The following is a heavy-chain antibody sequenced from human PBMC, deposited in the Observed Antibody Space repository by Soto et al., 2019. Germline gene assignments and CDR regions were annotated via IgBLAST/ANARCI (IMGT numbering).Heavy chain of an antibody. J-gene: IGHJ6*02. CDR2: IYYSGST. V-gene: IGHV4-39*01. D-gene: IGHD3-10*01. CDR1: GGSISSSSYY. Sequence: SETLSLTCTVSGGSISSSSYYWGWIRQPPGKGLEWIGSIYYSGSTYYNPSLKSRVTISVDTSKNQFSLKLSSVTAADTAVYYCARHDTMVRGPRYYGMDVWGQGTRSPSP. CDR3: ARHDTMVRGPRYYGMDV.